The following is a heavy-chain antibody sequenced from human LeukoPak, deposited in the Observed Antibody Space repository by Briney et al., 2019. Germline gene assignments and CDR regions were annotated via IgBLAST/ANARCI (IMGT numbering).Heavy chain of an antibody. CDR3: ARHGNIVVVPAAILGRTPLTPFDP. D-gene: IGHD2-2*02. CDR1: GGSISSSSYY. J-gene: IGHJ5*02. V-gene: IGHV4-39*01. CDR2: IYYSGST. Sequence: SETLSLTCSVSGGSISSSSYYWGWIRQPPGKGLEWIGSIYYSGSTYYNPSLKSRVTISVDTSKNQFSLKLSSVTAADTAVYYCARHGNIVVVPAAILGRTPLTPFDPWGQGTLVTVSS.